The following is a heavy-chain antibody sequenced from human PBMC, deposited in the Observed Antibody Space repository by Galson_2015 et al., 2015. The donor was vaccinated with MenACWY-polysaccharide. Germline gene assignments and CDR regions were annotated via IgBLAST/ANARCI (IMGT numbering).Heavy chain of an antibody. CDR1: GFIFYNYA. CDR2: IDYKEGVRT. CDR3: ATWITAHFDF. J-gene: IGHJ4*02. Sequence: SLRLSCAASGFIFYNYAMSWVRQAPGKGLEWVSTIDYKEGVRTHYADSVKGRFTISRDNSKNTVYPQIDSLRADDTAVYYCATWITAHFDFWGQGTPVTVSS. D-gene: IGHD2-2*03. V-gene: IGHV3-23*01.